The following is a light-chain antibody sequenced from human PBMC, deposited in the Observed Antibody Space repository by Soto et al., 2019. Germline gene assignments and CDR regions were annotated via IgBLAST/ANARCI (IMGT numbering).Light chain of an antibody. J-gene: IGKJ5*01. Sequence: EIVMTQSPATLPVSPGERVTLSCRASQSVSTNLAWYQQKPGQVPRLLIYGASTRATGIPARFRGSGSGTEFTLTISRLQSEDFAVYYCQQFDNWPLTFGQGTRLEIK. V-gene: IGKV3-15*01. CDR3: QQFDNWPLT. CDR2: GAS. CDR1: QSVSTN.